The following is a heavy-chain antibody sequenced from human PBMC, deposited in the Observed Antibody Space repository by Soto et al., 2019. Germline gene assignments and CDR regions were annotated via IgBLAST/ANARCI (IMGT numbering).Heavy chain of an antibody. Sequence: PGGSLRLSCAASGFTFSSYSMNWVRQAPGKGLECVSSISSSSSYIYYADSVKGRFTISKDNPKNSLYLQINSLRTEDTAVYYCAGEETQLEYGMDVWGQGTTGTVYS. CDR1: GFTFSSYS. CDR3: AGEETQLEYGMDV. CDR2: ISSSSSYI. V-gene: IGHV3-21*01. D-gene: IGHD6-13*01. J-gene: IGHJ6*02.